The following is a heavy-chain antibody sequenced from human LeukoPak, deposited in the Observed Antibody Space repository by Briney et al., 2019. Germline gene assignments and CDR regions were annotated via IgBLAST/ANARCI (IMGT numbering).Heavy chain of an antibody. CDR1: GITFTRDV. J-gene: IGHJ4*02. CDR3: AKGVNYFVLEY. D-gene: IGHD3-10*02. Sequence: TGGSLRLSCAASGITFTRDVMSWVRQAPGKGLEWVSALSPSGGITYYDDSVKGRFTISRDNSKNTLYLQMNSLRAEDTAVYYCAKGVNYFVLEYWGQGTLVTISS. CDR2: LSPSGGIT. V-gene: IGHV3-23*01.